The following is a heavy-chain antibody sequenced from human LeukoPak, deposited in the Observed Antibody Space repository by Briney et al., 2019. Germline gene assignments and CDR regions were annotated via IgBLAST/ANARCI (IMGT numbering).Heavy chain of an antibody. V-gene: IGHV5-51*01. CDR3: ARRAGEWELLDY. CDR2: MYPGDSDT. D-gene: IGHD1-26*01. J-gene: IGHJ4*02. Sequence: GESLKISCKTSGYSFTDYWIGWVRQMPGKGLEWMGIMYPGDSDTRYSPSFQGQVTISADKSINTVYLQWSSLKASDTAMYYCARRAGEWELLDYWGQGTLVTVSS. CDR1: GYSFTDYW.